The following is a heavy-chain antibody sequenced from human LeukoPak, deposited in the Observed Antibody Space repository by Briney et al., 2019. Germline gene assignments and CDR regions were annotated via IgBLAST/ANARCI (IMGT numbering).Heavy chain of an antibody. CDR3: ARDPGATENDAFDI. D-gene: IGHD1-26*01. J-gene: IGHJ3*02. CDR1: GGSISSSSYY. CDR2: IYYSGST. Sequence: SETLSLTCTVSGGSISSSSYYWGWIRQPPGKGLEWIGSIYYSGSTYYNPSLKSRVTISVDTSKNQFSLKLSSVTAADTAVYYCARDPGATENDAFDIWGQGTMVTVSS. V-gene: IGHV4-39*07.